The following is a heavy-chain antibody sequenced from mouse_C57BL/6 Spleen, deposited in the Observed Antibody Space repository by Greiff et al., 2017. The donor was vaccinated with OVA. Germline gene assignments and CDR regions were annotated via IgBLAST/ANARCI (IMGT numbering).Heavy chain of an antibody. J-gene: IGHJ4*01. CDR1: GYTFTDYY. V-gene: IGHV1-19*01. Sequence: EVQLQQSGPVLVKPGASVKMSCKASGYTFTDYYMNWVKQSHGKSLEWIGVINPYNGGTSYNQKFKGKATLTVDKSSSTAYMELNSLTSEDSAVYYCARDSYDAMDYWGQGTSVTVSS. CDR2: INPYNGGT. CDR3: ARDSYDAMDY.